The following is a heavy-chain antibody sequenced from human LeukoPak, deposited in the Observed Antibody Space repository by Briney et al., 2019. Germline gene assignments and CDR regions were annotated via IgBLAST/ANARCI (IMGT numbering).Heavy chain of an antibody. V-gene: IGHV4-38-2*02. J-gene: IGHJ4*02. CDR2: IYHSGST. CDR1: GYSISSGYY. Sequence: PSETLSHTCAVSGYSISSGYYWGWIRQPPGKGLEWIGSIYHSGSTYYNPSLKSRVTISVDTSKNQFSLKLSSVTAADTAVYYCAREKFNYDLLHYFDYWGQGTLVTVSS. D-gene: IGHD3-16*01. CDR3: AREKFNYDLLHYFDY.